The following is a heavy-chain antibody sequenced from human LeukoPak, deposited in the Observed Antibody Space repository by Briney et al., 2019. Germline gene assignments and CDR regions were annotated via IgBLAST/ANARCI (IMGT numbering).Heavy chain of an antibody. J-gene: IGHJ6*02. CDR3: ARENCSSTSCYPYYYYGMDV. CDR2: INHSGST. V-gene: IGHV4-34*01. CDR1: GGSINNYY. Sequence: SETLSLTCTVSGGSINNYYWSWIRQPPGKGLEWIGEINHSGSTNYNPSLKSRVTISVDTSKNQFSLKLSSVTAADTAVYYCARENCSSTSCYPYYYYGMDVWGQGTTVTVSS. D-gene: IGHD2-2*01.